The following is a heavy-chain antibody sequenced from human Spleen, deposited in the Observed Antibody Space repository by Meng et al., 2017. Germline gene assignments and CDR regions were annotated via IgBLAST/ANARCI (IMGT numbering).Heavy chain of an antibody. D-gene: IGHD2-15*01. CDR1: GGSISSGSYY. CDR3: AREQRWGYCSGGSCTFDY. CDR2: IYTSGST. Sequence: SCTVSGGSISSGSYYWSWIRQPAGKGLEWIGRIYTSGSTNYNPSLKSRVTISVDTSKNQFSLKLSSVTAADTAVYYCAREQRWGYCSGGSCTFDYWGQGTLVTVSS. V-gene: IGHV4-61*02. J-gene: IGHJ4*02.